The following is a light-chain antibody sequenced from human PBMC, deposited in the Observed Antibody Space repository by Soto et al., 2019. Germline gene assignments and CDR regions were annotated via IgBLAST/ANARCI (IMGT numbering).Light chain of an antibody. V-gene: IGKV1-9*01. J-gene: IGKJ5*01. Sequence: DIQLTQSPSFLSASVGDRVTSTCRASQDVSGYLAWYQHAPWKGPNLLIYAAYTLQSGVPSRFSGSGSGTEFSLTITSLQPEDFVTYYCQYLNGAPTITFGQGTRLDIK. CDR1: QDVSGY. CDR2: AAY. CDR3: QYLNGAPTIT.